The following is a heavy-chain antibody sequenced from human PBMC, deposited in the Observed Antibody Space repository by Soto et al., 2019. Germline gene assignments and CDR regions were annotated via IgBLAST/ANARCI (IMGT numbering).Heavy chain of an antibody. CDR3: ARDKTTVTTIDY. J-gene: IGHJ4*02. V-gene: IGHV3-30-3*01. CDR2: ISYDGSNK. D-gene: IGHD4-17*01. Sequence: VGALRLSCGASGFTCRSYAMHLVLQAPGKLLEWVSVISYDGSNKYYADSVKGRFTISRDNSKNTLYLQMNSLRAEDTAVYYCARDKTTVTTIDYWGQGTLVTVSS. CDR1: GFTCRSYA.